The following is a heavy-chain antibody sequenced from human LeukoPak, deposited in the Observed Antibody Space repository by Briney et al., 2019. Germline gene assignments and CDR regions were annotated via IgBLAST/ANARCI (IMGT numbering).Heavy chain of an antibody. CDR2: IPYDGRNT. V-gene: IGHV3-30*02. J-gene: IGHJ4*02. Sequence: GGSLRLSCAASGSTFSSNGMHWVRQAPGKGLEWVAFIPYDGRNTYYADSVKGRSTISRDTSKNTLYLQMINLRAEDTAVYYCAKESSASYYFDYWGQGTLVTVSS. CDR1: GSTFSSNG. CDR3: AKESSASYYFDY. D-gene: IGHD3-10*01.